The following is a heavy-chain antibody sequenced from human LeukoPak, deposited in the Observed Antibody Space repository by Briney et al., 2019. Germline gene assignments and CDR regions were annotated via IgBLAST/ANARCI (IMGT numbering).Heavy chain of an antibody. CDR1: GFTFSSYG. V-gene: IGHV3-30*18. CDR3: AKGPFGIVGAFDY. J-gene: IGHJ4*02. CDR2: ISYDGNNK. D-gene: IGHD1-26*01. Sequence: PGGSLRLSCAASGFTFSSYGMHWVRQAPGKGLEWVAVISYDGNNKYYADSVKGRFTISRDNSKNTLYLQMNSLRTEDTAVYYCAKGPFGIVGAFDYWGQGTLATVSS.